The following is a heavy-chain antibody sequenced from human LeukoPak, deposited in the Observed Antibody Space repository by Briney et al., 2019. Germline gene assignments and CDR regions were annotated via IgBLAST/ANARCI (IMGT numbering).Heavy chain of an antibody. CDR2: MSISGSTI. V-gene: IGHV3-48*04. CDR3: AREIFHGSGSPRMDV. J-gene: IGHJ6*02. D-gene: IGHD3-10*01. CDR1: GFTFSDYS. Sequence: GGSLRLSCVASGFTFSDYSMNWVRQAPGRGLEYIAYMSISGSTIKYAESVKGRFTISRGNAQDSLFLHMNSLRAEDTAVYYCAREIFHGSGSPRMDVWGQGTTVTVSS.